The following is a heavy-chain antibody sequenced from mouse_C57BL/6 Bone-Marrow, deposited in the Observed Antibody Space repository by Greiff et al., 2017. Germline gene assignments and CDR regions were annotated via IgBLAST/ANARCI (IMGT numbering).Heavy chain of an antibody. J-gene: IGHJ2*01. CDR2: IDPSDSET. CDR3: GRGDDHYFDY. CDR1: GYTFTSYW. Sequence: QVQLKQPGAELVRPGSSVKLSCKASGYTFTSYWMHWVKQRPIQGLEWIGNIDPSDSETHYNQKFKDKATLTVDKSSSTAYMQLSSLTSEDSAVSCGGRGDDHYFDYWGQGTTLTVSS. D-gene: IGHD2-3*01. V-gene: IGHV1-52*01.